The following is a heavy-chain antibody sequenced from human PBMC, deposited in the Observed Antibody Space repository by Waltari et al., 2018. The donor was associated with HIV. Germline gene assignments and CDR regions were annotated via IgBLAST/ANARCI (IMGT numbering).Heavy chain of an antibody. D-gene: IGHD2-2*01. CDR2: INHSGST. CDR3: ARGGPEQDIVVVPAAHIRLFDY. Sequence: QVQLQQWGAGLLKPSETLSLTCAVYGGSFSGYYWSWIRQPPGKGLEWIGEINHSGSTNYNPSLKSRVTISVDTSKNQFSLKLSSVTAADTAVYYCARGGPEQDIVVVPAAHIRLFDYWGQGTLVTVSS. V-gene: IGHV4-34*01. J-gene: IGHJ4*02. CDR1: GGSFSGYY.